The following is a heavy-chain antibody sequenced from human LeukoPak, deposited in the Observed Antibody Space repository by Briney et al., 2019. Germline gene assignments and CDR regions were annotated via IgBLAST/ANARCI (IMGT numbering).Heavy chain of an antibody. CDR1: GFTFSSYS. Sequence: GGSLRLSCAASGFTFSSYSMNWVRQAPGKGLEWVSSISSSSSYIYHADSVKGRLTISRDNAKNSLYLQMNSLRAEDTAVYYCAKKKTDYSYPSSFDYWGQGTLVTVSS. CDR3: AKKKTDYSYPSSFDY. J-gene: IGHJ4*02. V-gene: IGHV3-21*01. CDR2: ISSSSSYI. D-gene: IGHD4-11*01.